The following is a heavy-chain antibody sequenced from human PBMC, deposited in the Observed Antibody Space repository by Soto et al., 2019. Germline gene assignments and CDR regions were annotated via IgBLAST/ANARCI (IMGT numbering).Heavy chain of an antibody. V-gene: IGHV3-23*01. D-gene: IGHD2-2*01. CDR1: GLTFSSYA. CDR2: ISGSGGST. J-gene: IGHJ5*02. Sequence: GGSLRLSCAASGLTFSSYAMSWVRQAPGKGLEWVSGISGSGGSTYYADSVKGRFTISRDNSKNTLYLQMNSLRAEDTAVYYCAKDTVPVATPWFDPWGQGTLVTVSS. CDR3: AKDTVPVATPWFDP.